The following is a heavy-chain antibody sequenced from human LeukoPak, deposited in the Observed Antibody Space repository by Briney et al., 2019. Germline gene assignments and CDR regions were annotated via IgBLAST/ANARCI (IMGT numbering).Heavy chain of an antibody. D-gene: IGHD6-19*01. CDR1: GGSFSGYY. CDR3: ATVGGSGWFDY. CDR2: INHSGST. Sequence: SETLSLTCAVYGGSFSGYYWSWIRQPPGKGLEWIGEINHSGSTNYNPSLKSRVTISVDTSKNQFSLRLSSVTAADTAVYFCATVGGSGWFDYWGRGTLVAVSS. J-gene: IGHJ4*02. V-gene: IGHV4-34*01.